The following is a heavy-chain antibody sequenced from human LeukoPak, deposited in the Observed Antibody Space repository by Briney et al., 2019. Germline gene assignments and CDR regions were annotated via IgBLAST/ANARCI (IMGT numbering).Heavy chain of an antibody. Sequence: SVKVSCKASGGTFSSYAISWVRQAPGQGLEWMGGIIPIFGTANYAQKFQGRVTITTDESTSTAYMELSSLRSEDTAVYYCARDGKENLFAFDPWGQGTLVTVSS. CDR1: GGTFSSYA. J-gene: IGHJ5*02. V-gene: IGHV1-69*05. CDR2: IIPIFGTA. CDR3: ARDGKENLFAFDP. D-gene: IGHD1-1*01.